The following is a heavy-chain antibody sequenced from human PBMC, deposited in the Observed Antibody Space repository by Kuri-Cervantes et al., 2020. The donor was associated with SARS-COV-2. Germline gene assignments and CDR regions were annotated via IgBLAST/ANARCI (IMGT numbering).Heavy chain of an antibody. CDR2: ISGSGSYI. Sequence: ETLSLTCAASGFSLSRYTMNRVRQAPGKALEWVSPISGSGSYIYYADSVKGRFTISKESGENSLYLQMNGLRAEDTAVYYCARDPGGVFLRGIMILSAHWFDTWGQGTLVTVSS. J-gene: IGHJ5*02. V-gene: IGHV3-21*01. CDR1: GFSLSRYT. D-gene: IGHD3-16*01. CDR3: ARDPGGVFLRGIMILSAHWFDT.